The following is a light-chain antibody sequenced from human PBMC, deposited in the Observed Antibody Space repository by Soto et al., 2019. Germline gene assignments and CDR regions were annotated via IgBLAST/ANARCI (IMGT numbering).Light chain of an antibody. V-gene: IGKV3-15*01. CDR3: QQYNNWPPIT. Sequence: EVVMTQSPATLSVSPGERVTLSCRASQSVRSNLAWYQQKPGQSPRLLIYGASTGATGIPARFSGSGSGTEFTLTISSLQSEDFAVYDCQQYNNWPPITFGQGTRLEIK. J-gene: IGKJ5*01. CDR2: GAS. CDR1: QSVRSN.